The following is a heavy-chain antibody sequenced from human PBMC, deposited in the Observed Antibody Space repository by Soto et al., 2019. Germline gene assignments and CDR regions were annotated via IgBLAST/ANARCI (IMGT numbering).Heavy chain of an antibody. CDR2: MNPNSGNT. Sequence: QVQLVQSGAEVKKTGASGKVSCKATGYTFTSYDINWVRQATGQGLEWMGWMNPNSGNTGYAQKFQGRVTMTRNTSISTAYMELSSLRSEDTAVYYCARELAVAGFDYWGQATLVTVSS. D-gene: IGHD6-19*01. V-gene: IGHV1-8*01. J-gene: IGHJ4*02. CDR3: ARELAVAGFDY. CDR1: GYTFTSYD.